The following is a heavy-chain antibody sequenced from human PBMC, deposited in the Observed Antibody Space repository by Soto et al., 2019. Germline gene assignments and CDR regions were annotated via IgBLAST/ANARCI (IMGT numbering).Heavy chain of an antibody. D-gene: IGHD5-12*01. V-gene: IGHV1-69*13. J-gene: IGHJ6*02. Sequence: SVKVSFKASGGTFSSYAISWVRQAPGQGLEWMGGIIPIFGTANYAQKFQGRVTITADESTSTAYMELSSLRSEDTAVYYCARGEWLQPYYYYYGMDVWGQGTTVTVSS. CDR1: GGTFSSYA. CDR3: ARGEWLQPYYYYYGMDV. CDR2: IIPIFGTA.